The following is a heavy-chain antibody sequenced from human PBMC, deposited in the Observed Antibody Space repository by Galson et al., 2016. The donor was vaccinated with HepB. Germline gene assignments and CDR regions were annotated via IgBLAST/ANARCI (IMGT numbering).Heavy chain of an antibody. D-gene: IGHD1-1*01. CDR3: AREAGTTPYNWFDP. CDR1: GYTFNNYG. V-gene: IGHV1-18*04. CDR2: ISGYNGDT. J-gene: IGHJ5*02. Sequence: SCKASGYTFNNYGISWVRQAPGQGLEWMGWISGYNGDTYYAHRLQGRVSMTTDTSTSTVYLELTSLRSDDTAVYYCAREAGTTPYNWFDPWGQGTLVTVSS.